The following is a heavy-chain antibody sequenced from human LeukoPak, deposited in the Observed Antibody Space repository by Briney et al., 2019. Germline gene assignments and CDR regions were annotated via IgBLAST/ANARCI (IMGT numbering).Heavy chain of an antibody. CDR3: ARDEFQLGIDY. V-gene: IGHV3-74*01. J-gene: IGHJ4*02. CDR1: GFTFSSYW. Sequence: GSLRLSCAASGFTFSSYWMHWVRQAPGKGPLWVSHINSDGSSTSYADSVKGRFTISRDNAKNTLYLQMNSLRAEDTAVYYCARDEFQLGIDYWGQGILVTVSS. CDR2: INSDGSST. D-gene: IGHD3-10*01.